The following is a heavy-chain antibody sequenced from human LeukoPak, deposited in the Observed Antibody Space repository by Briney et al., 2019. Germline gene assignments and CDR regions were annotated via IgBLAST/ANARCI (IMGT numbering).Heavy chain of an antibody. Sequence: PSETLSLTCNVSGGSISDYYLSWIRQSPGKGLEWIGYRYYTGSSSQNPSLKSRVSISLDTPKNQFTLQLTSVTAADTAVYYCARDPSRLGSYGDYRGYFDYWGQGTLVTVSS. V-gene: IGHV4-59*12. J-gene: IGHJ4*02. CDR1: GGSISDYY. CDR3: ARDPSRLGSYGDYRGYFDY. CDR2: RYYTGSS. D-gene: IGHD4-17*01.